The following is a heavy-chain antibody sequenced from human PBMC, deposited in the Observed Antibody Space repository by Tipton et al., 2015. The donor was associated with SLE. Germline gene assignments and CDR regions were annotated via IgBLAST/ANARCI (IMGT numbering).Heavy chain of an antibody. V-gene: IGHV4-4*09. CDR1: GDSISNSY. J-gene: IGHJ4*02. CDR2: IYTNGSS. Sequence: TLSLTCTVSGDSISNSYWSWIRQPPGKGMEWIGYIYTNGSSDYNPSLKSRVIISADTSKNQFSLKLTSVTAADTAVYYCARDSGNLGYWGQGTLVPLSS. CDR3: ARDSGNLGY.